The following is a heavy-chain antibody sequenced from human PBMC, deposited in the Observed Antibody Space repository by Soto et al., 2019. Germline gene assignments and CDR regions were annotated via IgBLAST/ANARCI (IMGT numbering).Heavy chain of an antibody. CDR3: ARDSDYGSGSPFDY. V-gene: IGHV3-33*01. J-gene: IGHJ4*02. Sequence: QVQLVESGGGVVQPGRSLRLSCAASGFTFSSYGMHWVRQAPGKGLEWVAVIWYDGSNKYYADSVKGRFTISRDNSKNTLYLQMNSLRAEDTAVYYCARDSDYGSGSPFDYWGQGTLVTVSS. CDR2: IWYDGSNK. D-gene: IGHD3-10*01. CDR1: GFTFSSYG.